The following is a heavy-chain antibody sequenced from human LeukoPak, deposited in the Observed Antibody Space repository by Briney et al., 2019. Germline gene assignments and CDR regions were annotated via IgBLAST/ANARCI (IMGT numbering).Heavy chain of an antibody. J-gene: IGHJ4*02. V-gene: IGHV4-39*01. CDR1: GGSISNSDYY. D-gene: IGHD4-23*01. Sequence: PSETLSLTCTVSGGSISNSDYYWGWIRRPPGKGLEWIASIFYSGTTYFNPSLKSRVTISVDTSKNQLSLNLTSVTAADTAVYYCARHSRSGGYYFDYWGQGTLVIVSS. CDR2: IFYSGTT. CDR3: ARHSRSGGYYFDY.